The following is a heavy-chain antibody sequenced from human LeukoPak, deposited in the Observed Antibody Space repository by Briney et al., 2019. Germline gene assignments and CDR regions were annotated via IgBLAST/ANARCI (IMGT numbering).Heavy chain of an antibody. CDR2: ISSSSSYI. CDR1: GFTFSSYS. CDR3: ARDSEEEKTAENLDY. Sequence: AGGSLRLSCAASGFTFSSYSMNWVRQAPGKGLEWVSSISSSSSYIYYADSVKGRFTISRDNAKNSLYLQMNRLRAEDTAVYYCARDSEEEKTAENLDYWGQGTLVTVSS. V-gene: IGHV3-21*01. D-gene: IGHD2-21*02. J-gene: IGHJ4*02.